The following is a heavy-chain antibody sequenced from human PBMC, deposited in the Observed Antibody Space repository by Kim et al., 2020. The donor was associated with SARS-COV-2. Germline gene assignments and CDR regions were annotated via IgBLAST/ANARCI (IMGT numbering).Heavy chain of an antibody. CDR1: GGSISSYY. D-gene: IGHD6-19*01. CDR2: IYYSGST. J-gene: IGHJ4*02. CDR3: AGNSGWYKQFDY. V-gene: IGHV4-59*08. Sequence: SETLSLTCTVSGGSISSYYWSWIRQPPGKGLEWIGYIYYSGSTNYNPSLKSRVTISVDTSKNQFSLKLSSVTAADTAVYYCAGNSGWYKQFDYWGQGTLV.